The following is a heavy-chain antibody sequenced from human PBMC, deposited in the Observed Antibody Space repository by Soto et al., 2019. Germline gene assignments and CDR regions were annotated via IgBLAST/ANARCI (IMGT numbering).Heavy chain of an antibody. Sequence: GGSLRLSCAVSGFTFSSYEMNWVRQAPGKGLEWVSYISSSGSTIYYADSVKGRFTISRDNAKNSLYLQMNSLRAEDTAVYYCASDVDTAMETWGQGTLVTVSS. V-gene: IGHV3-48*03. J-gene: IGHJ5*02. CDR1: GFTFSSYE. D-gene: IGHD5-18*01. CDR2: ISSSGSTI. CDR3: ASDVDTAMET.